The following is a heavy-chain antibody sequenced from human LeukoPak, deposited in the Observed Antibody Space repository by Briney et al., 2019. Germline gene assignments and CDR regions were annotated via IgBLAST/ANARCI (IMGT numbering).Heavy chain of an antibody. CDR2: ISAYNGNT. Sequence: GASVKVSCKASGGTFSSYAISWVRQAPGQGLEWMGWISAYNGNTNYAQKLQGRVTMTTDTSTSTTYMELRSLGSDDTAVYYCARDGSIAVARFDPWGQGTLVTVSS. CDR3: ARDGSIAVARFDP. D-gene: IGHD6-19*01. V-gene: IGHV1-18*01. J-gene: IGHJ5*02. CDR1: GGTFSSYA.